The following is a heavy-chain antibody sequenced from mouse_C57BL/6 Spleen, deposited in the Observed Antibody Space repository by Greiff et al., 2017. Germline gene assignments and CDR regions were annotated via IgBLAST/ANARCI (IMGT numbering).Heavy chain of an antibody. V-gene: IGHV8-8*01. J-gene: IGHJ1*03. Sequence: QVTLKVSGPGILQPSPTLSLTCSFSGFSLSTFGMGVGWIRPPSGQGLEWLAHIWWDDDKYYNPALKSRLTISKDTSKTQVILKIANVDTADTATYYGARKRYGRSGYFDVWGTGTTVTVSS. CDR3: ARKRYGRSGYFDV. D-gene: IGHD1-1*01. CDR2: IWWDDDK. CDR1: GFSLSTFGMG.